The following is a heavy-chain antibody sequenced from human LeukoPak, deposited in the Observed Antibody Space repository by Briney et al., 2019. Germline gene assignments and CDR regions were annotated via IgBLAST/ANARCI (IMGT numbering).Heavy chain of an antibody. V-gene: IGHV3-48*03. CDR3: ARDSGSSGYYLPFDY. Sequence: TGGSLRLSCAASGFTFSSYEMNWVRQAPGKGLEGVSYISSGSSAIFSADALKGRFTISRDNAKNSLYLQMNSLRAEDTAVYYCARDSGSSGYYLPFDYWGQGTLVTVSS. CDR2: ISSGSSAI. CDR1: GFTFSSYE. J-gene: IGHJ4*02. D-gene: IGHD3-22*01.